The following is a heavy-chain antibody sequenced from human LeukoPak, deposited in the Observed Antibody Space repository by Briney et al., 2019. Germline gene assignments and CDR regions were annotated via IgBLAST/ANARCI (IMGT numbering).Heavy chain of an antibody. CDR3: ASDRGGWSF. J-gene: IGHJ3*01. D-gene: IGHD1-26*01. CDR2: ITGDGSST. CDR1: GFTFSNYW. V-gene: IGHV3-74*01. Sequence: PGGSLGLSCAASGFTFSNYWMHWVRQAPGKGLVWVSRITGDGSSTSYADSVKGRFTISRDNAKNTLYLQMNSLRAEDTAVYYCASDRGGWSFWGQGTMVTVSS.